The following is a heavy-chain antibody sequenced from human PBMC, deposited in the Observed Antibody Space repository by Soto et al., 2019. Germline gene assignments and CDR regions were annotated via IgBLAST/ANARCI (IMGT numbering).Heavy chain of an antibody. CDR2: INAGNGNT. CDR3: ARDLWFGELFRYYPYYMDV. D-gene: IGHD3-10*01. J-gene: IGHJ6*03. CDR1: GYTFTSYA. V-gene: IGHV1-3*01. Sequence: GASVKVSCKASGYTFTSYAMHWVRQAPGQRLEWMGWINAGNGNTKYSQKFQGRVTITRDTSASTAYMELSSLRSEDTAVYYCARDLWFGELFRYYPYYMDVWGKGTTVTVSS.